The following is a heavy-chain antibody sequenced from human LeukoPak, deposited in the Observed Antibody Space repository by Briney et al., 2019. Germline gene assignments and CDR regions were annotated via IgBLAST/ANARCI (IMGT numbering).Heavy chain of an antibody. V-gene: IGHV3-23*01. J-gene: IGHJ4*02. D-gene: IGHD3-22*01. CDR3: AKGVYYDNSGYYYFDS. CDR2: VSGNGGGT. Sequence: GGSLRLSCAASGFTFTSYAMNWVRQAPGKALESVSGVSGNGGGTYYADSVKGHFTISRDNSKNTVYLQMNSLRAEDTALYYCAKGVYYDNSGYYYFDSWGQGTLVTVSS. CDR1: GFTFTSYA.